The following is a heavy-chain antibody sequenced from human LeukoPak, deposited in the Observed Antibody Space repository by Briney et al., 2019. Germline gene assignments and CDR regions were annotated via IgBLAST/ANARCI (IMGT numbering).Heavy chain of an antibody. J-gene: IGHJ4*02. CDR1: GGTFSSYA. D-gene: IGHD4-23*01. V-gene: IGHV1-69*05. CDR3: ARESDYGGNSALNY. Sequence: ASVKVSCKASGGTFSSYAISWVRQAPGQGLEWMGGIIPIFGTANYAQKFQGRVTITTDESRSTAYMELSSLRSEDTAVYYCARESDYGGNSALNYWGQGTLVTVSS. CDR2: IIPIFGTA.